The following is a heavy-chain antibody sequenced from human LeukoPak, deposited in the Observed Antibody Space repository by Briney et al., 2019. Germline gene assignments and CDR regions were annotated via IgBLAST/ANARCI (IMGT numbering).Heavy chain of an antibody. V-gene: IGHV1-2*02. D-gene: IGHD1-26*01. J-gene: IGHJ4*02. CDR2: INPNSGGT. CDR3: ARVFGSGSSEDQYYFDY. CDR1: GYTFTGYY. Sequence: ASVKVSCKASGYTFTGYYMHWVRQAPGQGLEWMGWINPNSGGTNYAQRFQGRVTMTRDTSISTAYMELSRLRSDDTAVYYCARVFGSGSSEDQYYFDYWGQGTLVTVSS.